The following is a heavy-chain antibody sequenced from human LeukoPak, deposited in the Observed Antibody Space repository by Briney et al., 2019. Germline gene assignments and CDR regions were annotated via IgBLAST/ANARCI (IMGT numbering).Heavy chain of an antibody. CDR1: GGTFSIYA. CDR2: IIPIFGTA. Sequence: SVKVSFKASGGTFSIYAISRGRQAPGQGLEWMGGIIPIFGTANYAQKFQGRVTITSDKSTSTAYMELSSLRSEDTAVYYCARDGRAVAGEGIFDYWGQGTLVTVSS. V-gene: IGHV1-69*06. CDR3: ARDGRAVAGEGIFDY. D-gene: IGHD6-19*01. J-gene: IGHJ4*02.